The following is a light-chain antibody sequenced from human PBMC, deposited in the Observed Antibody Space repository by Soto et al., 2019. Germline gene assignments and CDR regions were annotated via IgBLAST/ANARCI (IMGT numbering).Light chain of an antibody. CDR2: AAS. CDR3: QQLRMYPST. Sequence: DIQMTQSPSAMSASVGDIVTITCRASQDITNYLAWFQQKPGKVPKRLIYAASSLQSGVPSRFSGSGSGTDFALTITSLQAEDFATYYCQQLRMYPSTFGGGTKVDIK. CDR1: QDITNY. J-gene: IGKJ4*01. V-gene: IGKV1-17*03.